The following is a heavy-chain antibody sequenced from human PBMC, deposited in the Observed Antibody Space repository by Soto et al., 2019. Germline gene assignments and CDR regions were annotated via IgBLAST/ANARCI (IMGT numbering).Heavy chain of an antibody. CDR3: ARRAAVAAGFDK. Sequence: PGASLKISCKGSGYSFPNYWLTWVRQLPGKGLEWMVTIDPSGSYAKLSPSFQGHVTMSADTSISTAYLQWRSLETSDTAMYYCARRAAVAAGFDKWGQGTLVTVSS. CDR2: IDPSGSYA. CDR1: GYSFPNYW. V-gene: IGHV5-10-1*01. J-gene: IGHJ4*02. D-gene: IGHD6-19*01.